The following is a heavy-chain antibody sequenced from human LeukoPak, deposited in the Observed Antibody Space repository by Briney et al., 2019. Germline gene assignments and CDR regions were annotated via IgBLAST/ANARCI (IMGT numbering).Heavy chain of an antibody. V-gene: IGHV3-74*01. CDR3: ARDGYCSGGRCYGKDY. CDR1: GFSFSNYW. D-gene: IGHD2-15*01. CDR2: TNSDGSST. J-gene: IGHJ4*02. Sequence: GGSLILSCAASGFSFSNYWMHWVRQAPGKGLVWVSRTNSDGSSTSYADSVKGRFTISRDNAKNTLYLQMNSLRAEDTAVYYCARDGYCSGGRCYGKDYWGQGTLVTVSS.